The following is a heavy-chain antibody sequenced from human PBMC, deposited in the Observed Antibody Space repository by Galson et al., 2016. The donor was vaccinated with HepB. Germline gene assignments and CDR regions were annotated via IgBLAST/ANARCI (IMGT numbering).Heavy chain of an antibody. CDR2: INSNSGGT. Sequence: SVKVSCKASGYTFTGYFIHWVRQAPGQGLEWMGWINSNSGGTNYAQNFQGRVTMTRDSSISTAYMELSRLRSDDTALYFCARDPDLNYGMDVWGQGTTVTVFS. V-gene: IGHV1-2*02. J-gene: IGHJ6*02. CDR3: ARDPDLNYGMDV. CDR1: GYTFTGYF.